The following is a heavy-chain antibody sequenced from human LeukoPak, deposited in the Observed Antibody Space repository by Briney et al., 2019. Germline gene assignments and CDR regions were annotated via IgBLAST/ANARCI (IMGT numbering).Heavy chain of an antibody. CDR1: GGSMSSYY. CDR2: IYYSGST. V-gene: IGHV4-59*12. D-gene: IGHD6-13*01. J-gene: IGHJ4*02. CDR3: AREGRSDSSSWYVDY. Sequence: SETLSLTCTVSGGSMSSYYWSWVRQPPGKGLEWIGYIYYSGSTNYNPSLKSRVTMSVDTSKNQFSLKLSSVTAADTAVYYCAREGRSDSSSWYVDYWGQGTLVTVSS.